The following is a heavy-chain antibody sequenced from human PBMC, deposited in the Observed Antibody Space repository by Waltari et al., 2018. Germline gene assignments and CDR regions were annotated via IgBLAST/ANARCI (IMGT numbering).Heavy chain of an antibody. V-gene: IGHV4-38-2*01. CDR2: IYHSGST. D-gene: IGHD4-4*01. Sequence: QVQLQESGPGLVKPSETLSLTCAVSGYSISSGYSWGWIRQPPGKGLEWIGSIYHSGSTYYNPSLKSRVTISVDTSKNQFSLKLSSVTAADTAVYYCARLLYSNYGTEFFPYDWGQGTLVTVSS. CDR1: GYSISSGYS. J-gene: IGHJ4*02. CDR3: ARLLYSNYGTEFFPYD.